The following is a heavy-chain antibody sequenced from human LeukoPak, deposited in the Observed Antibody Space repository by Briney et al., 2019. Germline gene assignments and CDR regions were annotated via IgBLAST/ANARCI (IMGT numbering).Heavy chain of an antibody. V-gene: IGHV4-4*09. D-gene: IGHD6-19*01. CDR1: GGSVSSYY. J-gene: IGHJ2*01. Sequence: PSETLSLTCTVSGGSVSSYYWSWIRQPPGKGLEWIGYIYNSESTKYNSSLESRVTLSVDTSKNQLFLKLTSVTAEDTAVYYCARFHSGPGGWYGLWYFDLWGRGTLVTVSS. CDR3: ARFHSGPGGWYGLWYFDL. CDR2: IYNSEST.